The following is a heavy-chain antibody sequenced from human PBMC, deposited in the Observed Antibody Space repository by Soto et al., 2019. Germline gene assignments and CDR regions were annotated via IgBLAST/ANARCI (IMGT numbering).Heavy chain of an antibody. CDR2: INPNSGGT. J-gene: IGHJ3*02. V-gene: IGHV1-2*02. CDR3: ARVRTVTTLYDAFDI. CDR1: GYTFTGYY. D-gene: IGHD4-17*01. Sequence: ASVKVSCKASGYTFTGYYMHWVRQVPGQGLEWMGWINPNSGGTNYAQKFQGRVTMTRDTSISTAYMELSRLRSDDTAVYYCARVRTVTTLYDAFDIWGQGTMVTVSS.